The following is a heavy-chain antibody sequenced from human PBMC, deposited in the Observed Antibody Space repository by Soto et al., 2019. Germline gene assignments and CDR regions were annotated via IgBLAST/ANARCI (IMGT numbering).Heavy chain of an antibody. CDR3: ARDGGIPATTYYYYDMDV. CDR2: ISRSSTYI. J-gene: IGHJ6*02. D-gene: IGHD1-26*01. CDR1: GFTFSYYS. V-gene: IGHV3-21*01. Sequence: GSLRLSCAASGFTFSYYSMNWVRLAPGKGLEWVSSISRSSTYIYYADSVKGRFTISRDDAKNSLYLQMNSLRAEDTAVYYCARDGGIPATTYYYYDMDVWGQGTTVTVSS.